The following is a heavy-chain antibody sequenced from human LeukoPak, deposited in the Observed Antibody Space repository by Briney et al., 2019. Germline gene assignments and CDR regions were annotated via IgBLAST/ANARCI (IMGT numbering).Heavy chain of an antibody. CDR1: GGIFSSYA. J-gene: IGHJ3*02. D-gene: IGHD6-13*01. CDR2: IIPIFGTA. Sequence: SVKVSCKASGGIFSSYAISWVRQAPGQGLEWMGRIIPIFGTANYAQKFQGRVTITTDESTSTAYMELSSLRSEDTAVYYCAREDIRYSSTLWSGGFAFDIWGQGTMVTVSS. CDR3: AREDIRYSSTLWSGGFAFDI. V-gene: IGHV1-69*05.